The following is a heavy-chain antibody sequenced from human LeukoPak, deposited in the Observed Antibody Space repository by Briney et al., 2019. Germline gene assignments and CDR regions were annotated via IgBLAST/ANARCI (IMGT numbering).Heavy chain of an antibody. D-gene: IGHD3-9*01. CDR2: IYYSGST. Sequence: SETLSLTCTVSGGSISSYYGSWIRQPPGKGLEWIGYIYYSGSTNYNPSLKSRVTISVDTSKNQFSLKLSSVTAADTAVYYCARDSTGFLTGYFRYFDYWGQGTLVTASS. V-gene: IGHV4-59*01. CDR1: GGSISSYY. J-gene: IGHJ4*02. CDR3: ARDSTGFLTGYFRYFDY.